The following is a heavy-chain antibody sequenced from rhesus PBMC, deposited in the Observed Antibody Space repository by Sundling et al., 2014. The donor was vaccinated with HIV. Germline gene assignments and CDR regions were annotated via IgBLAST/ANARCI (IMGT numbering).Heavy chain of an antibody. CDR1: GGSISSNY. CDR3: ARERGEWIQLLSWRNYGLDS. CDR2: ISGSGGST. V-gene: IGHV4-173*01. D-gene: IGHD5-24*01. Sequence: QVQLQESGPGLVKPSETLSLTCAVSGGSISSNYWSWIRQPPGKGLEWIGRISGSGGSTDYNPSLKSRVTISTDTSKNQFSLKLSSVTAADTAVYYCARERGEWIQLLSWRNYGLDSWGQGVVVTVSS. J-gene: IGHJ6*01.